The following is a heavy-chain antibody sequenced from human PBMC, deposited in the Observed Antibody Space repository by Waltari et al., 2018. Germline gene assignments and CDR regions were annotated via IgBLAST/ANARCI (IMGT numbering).Heavy chain of an antibody. D-gene: IGHD3-10*01. V-gene: IGHV1-3*01. CDR1: GYTFTSYA. CDR3: ARKGFRELPFDY. Sequence: QVQLVQSGAEVKKPGASVKVSCQASGYTFTSYAMHWVRQAPGQRLEWMGWINAGNGNTKYSQKFQGRVTITRDTSASTAYMELSSLRSEDTAVYYCARKGFRELPFDYWGQGTLVTVSS. J-gene: IGHJ4*02. CDR2: INAGNGNT.